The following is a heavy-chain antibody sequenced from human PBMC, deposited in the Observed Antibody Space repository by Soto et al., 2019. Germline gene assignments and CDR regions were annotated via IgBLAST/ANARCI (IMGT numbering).Heavy chain of an antibody. Sequence: SETLSLTCAVSGGSISRSNWWSWVRQPPGKGLEWIGQIYHSGTTNYNPSLKSRVTMSVDTSKNQFSLKLSSVTAADTAVYYCAGSIAARGPFDPWGKGTLVTVSS. CDR3: AGSIAARGPFDP. CDR2: IYHSGTT. D-gene: IGHD6-6*01. V-gene: IGHV4-4*02. J-gene: IGHJ5*02. CDR1: GGSISRSNW.